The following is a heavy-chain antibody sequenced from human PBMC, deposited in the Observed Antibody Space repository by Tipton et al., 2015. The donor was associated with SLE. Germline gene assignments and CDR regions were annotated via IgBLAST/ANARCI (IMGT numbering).Heavy chain of an antibody. J-gene: IGHJ4*02. CDR2: INHSGTT. CDR3: ARHYGDYVMSYFDS. Sequence: PGLVKPSETLSLTCVVYGGSFSGYYWNWIRQPPGKGLEWIGEINHSGTTNYNPSLKSRVTTSVDTSQNQFSLNLNSLTAADTAIYYCARHYGDYVMSYFDSWGRGTLVTVSS. V-gene: IGHV4-34*10. CDR1: GGSFSGYY. D-gene: IGHD4-17*01.